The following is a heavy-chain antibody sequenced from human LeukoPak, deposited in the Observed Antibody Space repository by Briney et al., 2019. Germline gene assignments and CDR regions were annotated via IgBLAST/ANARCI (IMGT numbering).Heavy chain of an antibody. CDR1: GFTFSSYG. D-gene: IGHD6-19*01. V-gene: IGHV3-33*01. Sequence: GRSLRLSCAASGFTFSSYGMHWVRQAPGKGLEWVAVIWYDGSNKYYADSVKGRFTISRDNSKNTLYLQMNSLRAEDTAVYYCASLTGYYWGIAVAGHSPFDYWGQGTLVTVPS. CDR2: IWYDGSNK. J-gene: IGHJ4*02. CDR3: ASLTGYYWGIAVAGHSPFDY.